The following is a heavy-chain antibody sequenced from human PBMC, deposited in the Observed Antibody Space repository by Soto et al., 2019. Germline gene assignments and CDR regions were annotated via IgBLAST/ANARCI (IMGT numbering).Heavy chain of an antibody. J-gene: IGHJ4*02. Sequence: ASVKVSCKVSGYTLTELSMHWVRQAPGKGLEWMGGFDPEDGETIYAQKFQGRVTMTRDTSANTAYMELSSLISEDTAVYYCARPKDYDDCLDLWGQGTLVTVSS. CDR2: FDPEDGET. CDR1: GYTLTELS. CDR3: ARPKDYDDCLDL. V-gene: IGHV1-24*01. D-gene: IGHD3-22*01.